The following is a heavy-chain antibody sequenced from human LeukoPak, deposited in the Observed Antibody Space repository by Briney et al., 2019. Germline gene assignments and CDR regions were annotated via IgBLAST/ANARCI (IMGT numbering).Heavy chain of an antibody. D-gene: IGHD3-3*01. Sequence: PGGSLRLSCAASGFTFSSYAMHWVRQAPGKGLEWVAVISHDGSNKYYADSVKGRFTISRDNSKNTLYLQMNSLRAEDTAVYYCASGYYDFWSGYYLGGFDYWGQGTLVTVSS. V-gene: IGHV3-30*01. CDR1: GFTFSSYA. CDR2: ISHDGSNK. J-gene: IGHJ4*02. CDR3: ASGYYDFWSGYYLGGFDY.